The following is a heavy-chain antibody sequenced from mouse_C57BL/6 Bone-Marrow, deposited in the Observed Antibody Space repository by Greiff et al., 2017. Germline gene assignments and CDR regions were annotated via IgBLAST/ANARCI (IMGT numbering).Heavy chain of an antibody. CDR2: INPNNGGT. Sequence: VQLQQSGPELVKPGASVKISCKASGYTFTDYYMNWVKQSHGKSLEWIGDINPNNGGTSYNQKFKGKATLTVDKSSSTAYMELRSLTSEDSAVYYCASRHKYYFDYWGQGTTLTVSS. CDR3: ASRHKYYFDY. V-gene: IGHV1-26*01. CDR1: GYTFTDYY. D-gene: IGHD6-1*01. J-gene: IGHJ2*01.